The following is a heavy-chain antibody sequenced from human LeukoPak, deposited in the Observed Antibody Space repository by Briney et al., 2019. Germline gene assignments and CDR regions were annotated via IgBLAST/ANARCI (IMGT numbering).Heavy chain of an antibody. CDR3: ASPRGARVSSSEYGY. CDR1: GYSFTSYW. J-gene: IGHJ4*02. CDR2: IYPGDSDT. Sequence: GESLKISCKGSGYSFTSYWIGWVRQMPGKGLEWMGIIYPGDSDTRYSPSFQGQVTISADKSISTAYLQWSSLKASDTAMYYCASPRGARVSSSEYGYWGQGTLVTVSS. D-gene: IGHD6-6*01. V-gene: IGHV5-51*01.